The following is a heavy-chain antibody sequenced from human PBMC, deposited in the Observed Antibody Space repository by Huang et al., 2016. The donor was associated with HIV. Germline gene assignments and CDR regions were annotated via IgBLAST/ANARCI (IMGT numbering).Heavy chain of an antibody. D-gene: IGHD4-17*01. V-gene: IGHV1-69*13. Sequence: QVQLVQSGAEVKTPGSSVKVSCKASGGTFSKYAISWVRQAPGQGLEWRGGIIAMFGTPNYARKCQGRVTITADDATSTTYVEVSSLRSEDTALYYCARGQLGSYGDYDVLYWGQGTLVTVSS. CDR1: GGTFSKYA. J-gene: IGHJ4*02. CDR3: ARGQLGSYGDYDVLY. CDR2: IIAMFGTP.